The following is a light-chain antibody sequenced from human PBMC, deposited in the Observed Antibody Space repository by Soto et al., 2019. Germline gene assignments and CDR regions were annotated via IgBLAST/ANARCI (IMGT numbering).Light chain of an antibody. CDR1: SSDVRSYNL. CDR2: EGN. Sequence: QSVLTQPASVSGSPGQSITVSCTGTSSDVRSYNLVSWYQQHPGKAPKLMIYEGNKRPSGVSNRFSGSKSGDTASLTISGLQAEDEADYYCCSSAGDTTHLVFGGGTKVTVL. CDR3: CSSAGDTTHLV. V-gene: IGLV2-23*01. J-gene: IGLJ2*01.